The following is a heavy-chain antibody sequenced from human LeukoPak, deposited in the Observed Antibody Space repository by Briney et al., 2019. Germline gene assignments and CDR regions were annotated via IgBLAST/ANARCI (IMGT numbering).Heavy chain of an antibody. J-gene: IGHJ1*01. CDR1: GGSFSGYY. CDR2: INYSGST. D-gene: IGHD6-13*01. V-gene: IGHV4-34*01. Sequence: SETLSLTCAVYGGSFSGYYWSWIRQPPGKGLEWIGEINYSGSTNYNPSLKSRVTISVDTSKNQFSLKLSSVTAADTAVYYCASARIAAAGTRGYFQHWGQGTLVTVSS. CDR3: ASARIAAAGTRGYFQH.